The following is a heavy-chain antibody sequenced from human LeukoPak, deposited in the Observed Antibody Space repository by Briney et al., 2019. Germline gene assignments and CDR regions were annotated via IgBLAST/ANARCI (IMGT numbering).Heavy chain of an antibody. D-gene: IGHD1-1*01. CDR3: ARGRGVKYNSDRIYSFDY. CDR1: GGSISRYY. CDR2: IYYSGST. Sequence: SETLSLTCTVSGGSISRYYWSWIRQPPGKGLEWIGYIYYSGSTNYNPSLKSRVTISVDTSNNQFSLKLSSVTAADTAVYYCARGRGVKYNSDRIYSFDYWGQGTLVTVSS. J-gene: IGHJ4*02. V-gene: IGHV4-59*12.